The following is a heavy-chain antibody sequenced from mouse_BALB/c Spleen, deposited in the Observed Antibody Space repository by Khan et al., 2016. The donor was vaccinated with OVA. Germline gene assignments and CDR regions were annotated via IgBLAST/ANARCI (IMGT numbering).Heavy chain of an antibody. V-gene: IGHV2-6-1*01. D-gene: IGHD2-10*01. CDR2: IWSDSST. CDR3: ARQPYYHYNIMDY. J-gene: IGHJ4*01. CDR1: GFSLTNYG. Sequence: QVQLKESGPGLVAPSQSLSITCTISGFSLTNYGVHWVRQPPGKGLEWLVVIWSDSSTTFNSALKSRLTISKDNSESQVFLKMNSLQTDDTAMYFCARQPYYHYNIMDYWGQGTSVTVSS.